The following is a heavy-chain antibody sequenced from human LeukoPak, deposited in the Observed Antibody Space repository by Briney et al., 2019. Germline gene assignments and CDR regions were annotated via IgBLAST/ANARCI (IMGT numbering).Heavy chain of an antibody. V-gene: IGHV4-61*01. CDR3: ARRGRNSSGWQDYL. Sequence: SQTLSLTCNVSGDSIISSSYYWSWIRQPPGKGLEWIANIYHTGSTNYNPSLSSRVTISIDTAKNQFSLKLTSVTAADTAVYYCARRGRNSSGWQDYLWGQGTLVTVSS. CDR1: GDSIISSSYY. CDR2: IYHTGST. J-gene: IGHJ4*02. D-gene: IGHD6-25*01.